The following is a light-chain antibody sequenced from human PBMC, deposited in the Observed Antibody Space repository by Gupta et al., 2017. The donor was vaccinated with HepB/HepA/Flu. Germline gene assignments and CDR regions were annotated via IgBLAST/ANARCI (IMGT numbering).Light chain of an antibody. J-gene: IGLJ2*01. CDR3: QSYDSSLSVV. CDR1: SSNIGADYD. CDR2: GNS. Sequence: QSVLPQPPSVSGAPGQRVTISCTGSSSNIGADYDVHWYQQLPGTAPKLLIYGNSNRPSGVPDRFSGSKSVTSASLAITGLQAEDEADYYCQSYDSSLSVVFGGGTKLTVL. V-gene: IGLV1-40*01.